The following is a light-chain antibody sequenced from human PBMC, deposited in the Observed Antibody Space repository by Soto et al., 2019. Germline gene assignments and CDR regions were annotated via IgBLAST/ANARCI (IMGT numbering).Light chain of an antibody. CDR3: NSYTSSSTYV. CDR1: SSDVGSYNR. J-gene: IGLJ1*01. V-gene: IGLV2-18*02. CDR2: EVS. Sequence: QSVLTQPPSVSGSPGQSVTISCTGTSSDVGSYNRVSWYQQPPGTAPKLMIYEVSNRPSGVPDRFSGSKSGNTASLTISGLLAEDEADYYCNSYTSSSTYVFGTGTKVTVL.